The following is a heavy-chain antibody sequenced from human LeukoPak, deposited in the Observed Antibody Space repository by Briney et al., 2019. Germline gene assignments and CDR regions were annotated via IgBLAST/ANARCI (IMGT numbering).Heavy chain of an antibody. J-gene: IGHJ4*02. CDR3: ARDLSGSYSVDY. CDR1: GFTFSRHG. D-gene: IGHD1-26*01. CDR2: ISYDGRNR. V-gene: IGHV3-30*03. Sequence: GGSLRLSCAASGFTFSRHGMHWVRQAPGKGLEWVAVISYDGRNRCYADSVKGRFNISRDNSKNTLYLQMNSLRAEVTAVYYCARDLSGSYSVDYWGQGTLVTVSS.